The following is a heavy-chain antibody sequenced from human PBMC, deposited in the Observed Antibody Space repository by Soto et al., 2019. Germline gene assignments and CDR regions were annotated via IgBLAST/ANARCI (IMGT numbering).Heavy chain of an antibody. CDR3: AKDRNDEGDGYNWYYFDY. CDR1: GFTFSGYA. Sequence: PGGSLRLSCAASGFTFSGYAMLWVRQAPGKGLEWVSAISGSGGSTYYADSVKGRFTISRDNSKNTLYLQMNSLRAEDTAVYYCAKDRNDEGDGYNWYYFDYWGQGTLVTVSS. V-gene: IGHV3-23*01. J-gene: IGHJ4*02. D-gene: IGHD5-12*01. CDR2: ISGSGGST.